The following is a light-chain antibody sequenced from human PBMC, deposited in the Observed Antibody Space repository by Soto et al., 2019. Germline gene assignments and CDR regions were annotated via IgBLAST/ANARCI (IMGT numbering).Light chain of an antibody. J-gene: IGKJ4*02. V-gene: IGKV1-5*03. CDR2: KAS. CDR3: QQYNNYWT. Sequence: DIQMTQSPSTLSASVGDRVTITCRASQSVSSRLAWYQQKPGKAPKVLIYKASSLESGVRSRFSGSGSGTEFTLTISSLQPDDFATYYCQQYNNYWTFGRGTKVEIK. CDR1: QSVSSR.